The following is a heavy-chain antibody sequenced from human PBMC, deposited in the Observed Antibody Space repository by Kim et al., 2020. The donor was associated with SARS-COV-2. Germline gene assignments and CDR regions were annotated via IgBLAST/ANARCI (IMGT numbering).Heavy chain of an antibody. CDR2: ISSDGSTT. Sequence: GGSLRLSCAASGFTFSNYWMHWVRQAPGKGLVWVSHISSDGSTTNYADSVNGRFTISRDNAKNTLYLQMNSLRAEDTAVYYCARMGLSVTGTGGGWGQGTLVTVSS. CDR3: ARMGLSVTGTGGG. CDR1: GFTFSNYW. J-gene: IGHJ4*02. D-gene: IGHD6-19*01. V-gene: IGHV3-74*01.